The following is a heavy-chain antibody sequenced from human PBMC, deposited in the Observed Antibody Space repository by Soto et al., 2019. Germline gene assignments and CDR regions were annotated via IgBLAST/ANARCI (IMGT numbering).Heavy chain of an antibody. CDR2: ISSSSSYI. J-gene: IGHJ4*02. Sequence: PGGSLRLSCAASGFTFSSYSMNWVRQAPGKGLEWVSSISSSSSYIYYADSVKGRFTISRDNSKNTLYLQMNSLRAEDTAVYYCAKAYCSSTSCPSFFYWGQGTLVTVSS. V-gene: IGHV3-21*04. CDR1: GFTFSSYS. CDR3: AKAYCSSTSCPSFFY. D-gene: IGHD2-2*01.